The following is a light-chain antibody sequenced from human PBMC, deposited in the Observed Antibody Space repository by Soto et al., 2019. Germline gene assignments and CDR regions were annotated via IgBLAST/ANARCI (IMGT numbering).Light chain of an antibody. J-gene: IGLJ2*01. CDR2: GNS. Sequence: QSVLTQPPSVSGAPGQRVTISCTGSSSNIGAGYDVHWYQQLPGTAPKLLIYGNSNRPSGVPDRFSGSKSGTSASLAITGLQAEDEADYYCQSYDSSLSDLRVVFGGGTKLTVL. CDR3: QSYDSSLSDLRVV. V-gene: IGLV1-40*01. CDR1: SSNIGAGYD.